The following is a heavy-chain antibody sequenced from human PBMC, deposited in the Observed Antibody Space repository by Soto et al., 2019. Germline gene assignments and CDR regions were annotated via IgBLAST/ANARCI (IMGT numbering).Heavy chain of an antibody. CDR3: AREFQYDSSGYYWDWFEP. V-gene: IGHV1-8*01. J-gene: IGHJ5*02. CDR1: GYTFTIYD. D-gene: IGHD3-22*01. Sequence: ASVKVSCKASGYTFTIYDINWVRQATGQGLEWMGWMNPNSGNTGYAQKFQGRATMTRNTSISTAYMEMSRLRSEDTAVYYCAREFQYDSSGYYWDWFEPWGQGTLLTVSS. CDR2: MNPNSGNT.